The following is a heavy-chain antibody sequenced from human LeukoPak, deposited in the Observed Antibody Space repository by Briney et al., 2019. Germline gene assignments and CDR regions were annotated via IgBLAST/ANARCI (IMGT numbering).Heavy chain of an antibody. CDR2: IYYSGST. Sequence: TLSLTCTVSGGSISSGDYYWSWIRQPPGKGLEWIGYIYYSGSTYYNPSLKSRVTISVDTSKNQFSLKLSSVTAADTAVYYCARASYSYGAFDIWGQGTMVTVSS. CDR1: GGSISSGDYY. V-gene: IGHV4-30-4*08. CDR3: ARASYSYGAFDI. D-gene: IGHD5-18*01. J-gene: IGHJ3*02.